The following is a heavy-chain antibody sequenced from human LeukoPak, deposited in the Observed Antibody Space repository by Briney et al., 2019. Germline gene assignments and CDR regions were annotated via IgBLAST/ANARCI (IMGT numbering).Heavy chain of an antibody. D-gene: IGHD6-13*01. J-gene: IGHJ6*02. Sequence: ASVKVSCKASGYTFTSYGISWVRQAPGQGLEWVGWISAYNGNTNYAQKLQGRVTMTTDTSTSTAYMELRSLRSDDTAVYYCARTYSSSWSEFYYYYGMDVWGQGTTVTVSS. V-gene: IGHV1-18*01. CDR2: ISAYNGNT. CDR1: GYTFTSYG. CDR3: ARTYSSSWSEFYYYYGMDV.